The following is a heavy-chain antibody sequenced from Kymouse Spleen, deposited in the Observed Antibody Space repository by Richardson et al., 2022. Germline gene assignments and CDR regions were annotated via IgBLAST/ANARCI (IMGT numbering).Heavy chain of an antibody. CDR2: INPSGGST. Sequence: QVQLVQSGAEVKKPGASVKVSCKASGYTFTSYYMHWVRQAPGQGLEWMGIINPSGGSTSYAQKFQGRVTMTRDTSTSTVYMELSSLRSEDTAVYYCARGYYDILTGYYPLDYWGQGTLVTVSS. CDR3: ARGYYDILTGYYPLDY. J-gene: IGHJ4*02. D-gene: IGHD3-9*01. V-gene: IGHV1-46*03. CDR1: GYTFTSYY.